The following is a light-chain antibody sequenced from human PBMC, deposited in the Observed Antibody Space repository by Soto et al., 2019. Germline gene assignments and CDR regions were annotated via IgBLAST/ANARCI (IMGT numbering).Light chain of an antibody. CDR3: CSYTSSTTLVV. CDR2: EVS. V-gene: IGLV2-14*01. CDR1: SSDVGGYNY. J-gene: IGLJ2*01. Sequence: QSALTQPASVSGSPGQSITISCTGTSSDVGGYNYVSWYRQHPGKAPKLMIYEVSNRPSGVSDRFSGSKSDNTAALTISGLQAADEDDYYCCSYTSSTTLVVFGGGTKVTVL.